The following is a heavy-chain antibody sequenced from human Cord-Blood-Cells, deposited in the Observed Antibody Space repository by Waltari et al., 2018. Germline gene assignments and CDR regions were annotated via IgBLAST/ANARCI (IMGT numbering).Heavy chain of an antibody. J-gene: IGHJ3*02. CDR2: IYYSGST. V-gene: IGHV4-59*01. CDR3: ARASTFVSGAFDI. CDR1: GGSISSYY. D-gene: IGHD3-10*01. Sequence: QVQLQESGPGLVNPSETLSLTCPVSGGSISSYYWSWIRQPPGKGLEWIGYIYYSGSTNYNPSLKSRVTISVDTSKNQFSLKLSSVTAADTAVYYCARASTFVSGAFDIWGQGTMVTVSS.